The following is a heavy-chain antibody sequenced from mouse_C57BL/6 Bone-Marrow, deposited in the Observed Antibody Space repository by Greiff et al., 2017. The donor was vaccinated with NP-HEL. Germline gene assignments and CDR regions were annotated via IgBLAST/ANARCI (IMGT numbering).Heavy chain of an antibody. CDR2: ISNGGGST. CDR3: ARRRYYGSSYWYFDV. J-gene: IGHJ1*03. V-gene: IGHV5-12*01. Sequence: EVQLVESGGGLVQPGGSLKLSCAASGFTFSDYYMYWVRQTPEKRLEWVAYISNGGGSTYYPDTVKGRFTISRDNAKNTLYLQMSRLKSEDTAMYYCARRRYYGSSYWYFDVWGTGTTVTVSS. CDR1: GFTFSDYY. D-gene: IGHD1-1*01.